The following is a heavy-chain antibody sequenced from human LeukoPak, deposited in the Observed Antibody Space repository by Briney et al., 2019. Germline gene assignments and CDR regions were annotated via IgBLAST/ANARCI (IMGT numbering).Heavy chain of an antibody. J-gene: IGHJ5*02. CDR3: ARTVLWFPYGGVDP. V-gene: IGHV4-34*01. D-gene: IGHD3-10*01. CDR2: INHSGST. Sequence: PSETLSLTCAVYGGSFSVYYWSWIRQPPGKGLEWIGEINHSGSTNYNPSLKSRVTISVDTSKNQFSLKLSSVTAADTAVYYCARTVLWFPYGGVDPWGQGTLVTVSS. CDR1: GGSFSVYY.